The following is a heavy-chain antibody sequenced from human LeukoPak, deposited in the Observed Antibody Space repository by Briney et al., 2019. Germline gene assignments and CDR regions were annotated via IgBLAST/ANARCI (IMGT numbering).Heavy chain of an antibody. D-gene: IGHD2-15*01. Sequence: SVKVSCKASGGTFSSYAISWVRQAPGQGLEWMGGIIPIFGTANYAQKFQGRVTITTDESTSTAYMELSSLRAEDTAVYYCARTDIVVVVAARMDAFDIWDQGTMVTVPS. J-gene: IGHJ3*02. CDR2: IIPIFGTA. V-gene: IGHV1-69*05. CDR3: ARTDIVVVVAARMDAFDI. CDR1: GGTFSSYA.